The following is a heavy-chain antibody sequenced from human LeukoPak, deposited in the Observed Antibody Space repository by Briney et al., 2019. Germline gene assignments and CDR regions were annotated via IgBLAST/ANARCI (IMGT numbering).Heavy chain of an antibody. Sequence: PSETLSLTCTVSGGSISSSSYYWSWIRQPPGKGLEWIGEINHSGSTNYNPSLKSRVTISVDTSKNQFSLKLSSVTAADTAVYYCASYYYGSGSHYWGQGTLVTVSS. D-gene: IGHD3-10*01. J-gene: IGHJ4*02. CDR1: GGSISSSSYY. CDR2: INHSGST. CDR3: ASYYYGSGSHY. V-gene: IGHV4-39*07.